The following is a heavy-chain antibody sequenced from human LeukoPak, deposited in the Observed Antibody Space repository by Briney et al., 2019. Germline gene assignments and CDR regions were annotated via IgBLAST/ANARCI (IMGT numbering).Heavy chain of an antibody. J-gene: IGHJ4*02. Sequence: ASVKVSCKASGGTFSSYAISWVRQAPGQELESMGRIIPIFSTANYAQKFQGIVTITTDESTSTAYMELSSLRSEDTAVYYCASGGHSGWYYFDYWAREPWSPSPQ. CDR1: GGTFSSYA. V-gene: IGHV1-69*05. D-gene: IGHD6-19*01. CDR2: IIPIFSTA. CDR3: ASGGHSGWYYFDY.